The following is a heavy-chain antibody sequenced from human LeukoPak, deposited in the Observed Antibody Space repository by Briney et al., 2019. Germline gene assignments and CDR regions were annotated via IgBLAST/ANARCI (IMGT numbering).Heavy chain of an antibody. J-gene: IGHJ4*02. Sequence: GRSLRLSCAASGFTFDDYAMHWVRQAPGKGLEWVSGISWNGGSKGYADSVKGRFTISRDNSKNTLYLQMNSLRAEDTAVYYCAKDQNIVVVPAAILDYWGQGTLVTVSS. V-gene: IGHV3-9*01. CDR2: ISWNGGSK. CDR1: GFTFDDYA. D-gene: IGHD2-2*01. CDR3: AKDQNIVVVPAAILDY.